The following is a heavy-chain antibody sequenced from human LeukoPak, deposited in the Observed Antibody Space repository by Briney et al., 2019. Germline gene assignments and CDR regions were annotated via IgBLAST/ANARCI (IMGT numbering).Heavy chain of an antibody. J-gene: IGHJ4*02. CDR1: GFTFSSYS. CDR3: ARGYYDYVWGSYRYPDY. D-gene: IGHD3-16*02. Sequence: PGGSLRLSCAASGFTFSSYSMNWVRQAPGKGLEWVSYVSSSSSTIYYADSVKGRFTISRDNAKNSLYLQMNSLRDEDTAVYYCARGYYDYVWGSYRYPDYWGQGTLVTVSS. CDR2: VSSSSSTI. V-gene: IGHV3-48*02.